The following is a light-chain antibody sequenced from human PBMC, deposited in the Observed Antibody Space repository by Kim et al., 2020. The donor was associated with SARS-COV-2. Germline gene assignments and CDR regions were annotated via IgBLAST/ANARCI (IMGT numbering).Light chain of an antibody. V-gene: IGLV1-47*01. CDR2: RNN. Sequence: GQRVTISCSGRSSNIGSNYVYWYQQLPGTAPKLLIYRNNQRPSGVPDRFSGSKSGTSASLAISALRSEDEADYYCAAWDDSLSGRVFGGGTQLTVL. CDR1: SSNIGSNY. J-gene: IGLJ2*01. CDR3: AAWDDSLSGRV.